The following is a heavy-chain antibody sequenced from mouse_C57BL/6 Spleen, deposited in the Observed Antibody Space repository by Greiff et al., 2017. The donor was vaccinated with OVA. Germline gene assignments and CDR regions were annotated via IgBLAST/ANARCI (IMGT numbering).Heavy chain of an antibody. Sequence: VQLQQSGAELVKPGASVKLSCKASGYTFTSYWMHWVKQRPGQGLEWIGMIHPNSGSTNYNEKFKSKATLTVDKSSSTAYMQLSSLTSEDSAVYYCAIYYSNGDYAMDYWGQGTSVTVSS. D-gene: IGHD2-5*01. J-gene: IGHJ4*01. CDR2: IHPNSGST. CDR1: GYTFTSYW. V-gene: IGHV1-64*01. CDR3: AIYYSNGDYAMDY.